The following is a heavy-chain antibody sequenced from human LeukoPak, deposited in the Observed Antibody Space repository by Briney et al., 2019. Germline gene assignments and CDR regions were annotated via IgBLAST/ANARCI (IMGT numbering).Heavy chain of an antibody. J-gene: IGHJ4*02. CDR3: ARVIAARPKPFDY. D-gene: IGHD6-6*01. V-gene: IGHV4-39*01. CDR2: IYYSGST. Sequence: SETLSLTCTVSGGSISSSSYYWGWIRQPPGTGLEWIGSIYYSGSTYYNPSLKSRVTISVDTSKNQFSLKLSSVTAADTAVYYRARVIAARPKPFDYWGQGTLVTVSS. CDR1: GGSISSSSYY.